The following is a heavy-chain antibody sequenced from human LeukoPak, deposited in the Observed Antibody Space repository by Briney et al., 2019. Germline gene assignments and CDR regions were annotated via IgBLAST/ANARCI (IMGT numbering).Heavy chain of an antibody. J-gene: IGHJ3*02. Sequence: ASVKVSCKASGGTFSSYAISWVRQAPGQGLEWMGGIIPIFGTANYAQKFQGRVTITTDESTSTAYMELSSLRSEDTAVYYCARALRSGTLGYCSSTSCYSAFDIWGQGTMVTVSS. V-gene: IGHV1-69*05. D-gene: IGHD2-2*02. CDR2: IIPIFGTA. CDR1: GGTFSSYA. CDR3: ARALRSGTLGYCSSTSCYSAFDI.